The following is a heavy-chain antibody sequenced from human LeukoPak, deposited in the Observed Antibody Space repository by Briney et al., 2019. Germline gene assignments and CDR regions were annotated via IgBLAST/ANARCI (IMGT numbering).Heavy chain of an antibody. CDR3: ARSSSGDPYYYYGMDV. Sequence: GASVKVSCKASGYTFTSYGISWVRQARGQGLEWMGWISAYNGNTNYAQKLQGRVTMTTDTSTSTAYMELRSLRSDDTAVYYCARSSSGDPYYYYGMDVWGQGTTVTVSS. CDR1: GYTFTSYG. J-gene: IGHJ6*02. CDR2: ISAYNGNT. D-gene: IGHD2-15*01. V-gene: IGHV1-18*01.